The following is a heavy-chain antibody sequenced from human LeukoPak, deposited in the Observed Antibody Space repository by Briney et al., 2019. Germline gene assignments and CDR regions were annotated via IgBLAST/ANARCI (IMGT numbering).Heavy chain of an antibody. CDR3: AREVPSLTGLIDY. V-gene: IGHV4-59*01. J-gene: IGHJ4*02. D-gene: IGHD1-20*01. Sequence: SETLSLTCTVSGGSISSYYWSWIRQPPGKGLEWIGYIYYSGSTNYNPSLKSRVTISVDTSKNQFSLKLSSVTAADTAVYYCAREVPSLTGLIDYWGQGTLVTVSS. CDR1: GGSISSYY. CDR2: IYYSGST.